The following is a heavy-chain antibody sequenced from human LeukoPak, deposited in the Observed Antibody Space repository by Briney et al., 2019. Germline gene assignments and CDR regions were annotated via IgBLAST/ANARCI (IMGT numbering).Heavy chain of an antibody. D-gene: IGHD6-13*01. V-gene: IGHV3-7*01. CDR3: AREWQGGIAAAGTRIEGDY. CDR2: INQDGSEK. Sequence: PGGSLRLSCAASGFTFSGYWMSWVRQAPGKGLEWVANINQDGSEKYYVDSVKGRFTISRDNAENSLFLQMNSLRVEDTAVYYCAREWQGGIAAAGTRIEGDYWGQGTLVAVSS. CDR1: GFTFSGYW. J-gene: IGHJ4*02.